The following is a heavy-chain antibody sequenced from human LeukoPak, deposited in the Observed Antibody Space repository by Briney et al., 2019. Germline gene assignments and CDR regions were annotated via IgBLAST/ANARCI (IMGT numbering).Heavy chain of an antibody. CDR1: GFIFSSYW. CDR3: ARDKIVGATYLDH. CDR2: IKQDGSEK. J-gene: IGHJ4*02. D-gene: IGHD1-26*01. V-gene: IGHV3-7*01. Sequence: GGSLRLSCAASGFIFSSYWMSWVRQAPGKGLEWVADIKQDGSEKYYVDSVKGRFTISRDNAEKSLFLQMNSLRAEDTAVYSCARDKIVGATYLDHWGQGTLVTVSS.